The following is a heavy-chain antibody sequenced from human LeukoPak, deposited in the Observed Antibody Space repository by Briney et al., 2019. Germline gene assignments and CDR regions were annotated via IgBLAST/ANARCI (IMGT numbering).Heavy chain of an antibody. Sequence: GGPLRLSCAASGFTFGSYSMNWVRQAPGKGLEWLSYISSVSNAIYYADSVKGRFTISRDNGKNSLYLQLNSLRAEDTAVYYCAKWVGTLGSLDFWGQGTLVTVSS. CDR3: AKWVGTLGSLDF. V-gene: IGHV3-48*04. CDR1: GFTFGSYS. D-gene: IGHD4-23*01. J-gene: IGHJ4*02. CDR2: ISSVSNAI.